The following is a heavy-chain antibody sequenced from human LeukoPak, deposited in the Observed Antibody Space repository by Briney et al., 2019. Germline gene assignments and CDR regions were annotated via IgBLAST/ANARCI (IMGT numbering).Heavy chain of an antibody. V-gene: IGHV1-8*03. CDR1: AYAFTRYD. Sequence: ASGKVSCKAAAYAFTRYDINWVRQATGQGLGWMGWMNPNSGNTAYAQKYQGRVTITRNTYISTAYMEMSSMRSEDTAVYYCARGGGGSGWYNLDYGGQGTLVIVSS. CDR2: MNPNSGNT. D-gene: IGHD6-19*01. J-gene: IGHJ4*02. CDR3: ARGGGGSGWYNLDY.